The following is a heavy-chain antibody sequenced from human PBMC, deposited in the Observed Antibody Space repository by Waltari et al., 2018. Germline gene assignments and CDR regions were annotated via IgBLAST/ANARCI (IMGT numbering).Heavy chain of an antibody. Sequence: EVQAVESGGGLVQPGGSLRLSCAASGFTFGSYRMTWVRQAPGKGLEWVASIKQDGSERYYVDSVKGRFTISRDNAKHSLYLEMNSLRAEDTAVYYCARAYSATYPLRYWGQGTLVTVSS. V-gene: IGHV3-7*01. CDR1: GFTFGSYR. CDR3: ARAYSATYPLRY. J-gene: IGHJ4*02. D-gene: IGHD1-26*01. CDR2: IKQDGSER.